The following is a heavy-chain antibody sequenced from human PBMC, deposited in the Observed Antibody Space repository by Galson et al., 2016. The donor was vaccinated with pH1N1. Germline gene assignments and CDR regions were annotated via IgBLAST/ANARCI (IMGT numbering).Heavy chain of an antibody. J-gene: IGHJ4*02. CDR3: ASPSPFYVSSGYYLHFRD. CDR2: IIPIFGTA. Sequence: SVKVSCKASGGTFRTYVISWVRQAPGQGLEWMGGIIPIFGTAKYAQKFQGRVTITADESTSTAYMELSSLRSEDTAVYYCASPSPFYVSSGYYLHFRDWGQGPLVTVSS. V-gene: IGHV1-69*13. D-gene: IGHD3-22*01. CDR1: GGTFRTYV.